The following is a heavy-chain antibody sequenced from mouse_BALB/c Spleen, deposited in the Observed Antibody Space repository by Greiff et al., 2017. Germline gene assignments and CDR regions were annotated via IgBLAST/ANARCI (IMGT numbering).Heavy chain of an antibody. J-gene: IGHJ4*01. D-gene: IGHD2-3*01. CDR1: GFTFSDYY. Sequence: EVMLVESGGGLVQPGGSLKLSCAASGFTFSDYYMYWVRQTPEKRLEWVATISDGGSYTYYPDSVKGRFTISRDNAKNNLYLQMSSLKSEDTAMYYCARREGSYDGYDAMDYWGQGTSVTVSS. V-gene: IGHV5-4*02. CDR2: ISDGGSYT. CDR3: ARREGSYDGYDAMDY.